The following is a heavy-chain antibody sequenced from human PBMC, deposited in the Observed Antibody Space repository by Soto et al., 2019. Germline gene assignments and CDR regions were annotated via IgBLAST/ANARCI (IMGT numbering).Heavy chain of an antibody. CDR2: VNSGSSYI. Sequence: EGPRRVSCGGSGCTFTSYTIHWVRQAPGKGLEWVSSVNSGSSYIYYADSVQGRFTISRDNAKKSVFLQMKTLRVDDTAVYYCTRDSGTYKLYYFEHWGQGTPVTVTS. CDR1: GCTFTSYT. CDR3: TRDSGTYKLYYFEH. D-gene: IGHD1-26*01. J-gene: IGHJ4*02. V-gene: IGHV3-21*01.